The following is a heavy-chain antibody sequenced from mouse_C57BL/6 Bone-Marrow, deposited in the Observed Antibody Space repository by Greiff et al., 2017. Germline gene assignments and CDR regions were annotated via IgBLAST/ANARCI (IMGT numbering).Heavy chain of an antibody. CDR3: ARERTRVTTVCHYFDY. V-gene: IGHV1-81*01. Sequence: VQLQQSGAELARPGASVKLSCKASGYTFTSYGISWVKQRTGQGLEWIGEIYPRSGNTYYNEKFKGKATLTADKASSTAYMELRSLTSEDSAVYFCARERTRVTTVCHYFDYWGQGTTLTVSS. J-gene: IGHJ2*01. D-gene: IGHD2-2*01. CDR2: IYPRSGNT. CDR1: GYTFTSYG.